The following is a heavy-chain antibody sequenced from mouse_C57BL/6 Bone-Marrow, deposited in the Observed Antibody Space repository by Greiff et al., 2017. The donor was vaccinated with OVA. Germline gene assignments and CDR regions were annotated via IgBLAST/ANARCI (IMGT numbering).Heavy chain of an antibody. D-gene: IGHD2-2*01. CDR2: IYPGSGST. V-gene: IGHV1-55*01. CDR3: ALYYGYDDWYFDV. CDR1: GYTFTSYW. J-gene: IGHJ1*03. Sequence: VQLQQPGAELVKPGASVKMSCKASGYTFTSYWITWVKQRPGQGLEWIGDIYPGSGSTNYNEKFKSQATLTVATSSSTAYMQLSSLTSEDSAVYYCALYYGYDDWYFDVWGTGTTVTVSS.